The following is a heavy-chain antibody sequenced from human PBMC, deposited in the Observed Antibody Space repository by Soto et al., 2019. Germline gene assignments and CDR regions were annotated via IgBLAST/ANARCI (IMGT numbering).Heavy chain of an antibody. CDR3: VRGGGGGLFEH. CDR1: GFPFSDYY. J-gene: IGHJ4*02. CDR2: ISPKSTYR. Sequence: GGSLRLSCPTSGFPFSDYYMSWVRQAPGKGLEWLSHISPKSTYRNYADSVKGRFTISRDNTKSSLFLQMNSLGVEDTAVYYCVRGGGGGLFEHWGQGVLVTVAS. D-gene: IGHD2-21*01. V-gene: IGHV3-11*06.